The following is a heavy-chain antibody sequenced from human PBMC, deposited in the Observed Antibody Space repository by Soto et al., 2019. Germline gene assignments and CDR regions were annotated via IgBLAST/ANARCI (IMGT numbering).Heavy chain of an antibody. CDR2: IFSNDEK. CDR1: GFSLSNARMG. CDR3: ARIGYRIRNWFDP. J-gene: IGHJ5*02. V-gene: IGHV2-26*01. Sequence: KXGLALGNPTETLTLTCTVSGFSLSNARMGVSWIRQPPGKALEWLAHIFSNDEKSYSTSLKSRLTISKDTSKSQVVLTMTNMDPVDTATYYCARIGYRIRNWFDPWGQGTLVTVSS. D-gene: IGHD6-13*01.